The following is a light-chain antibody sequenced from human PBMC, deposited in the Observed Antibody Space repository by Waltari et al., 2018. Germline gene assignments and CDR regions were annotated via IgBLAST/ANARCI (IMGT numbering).Light chain of an antibody. J-gene: IGLJ2*01. CDR3: AAWDGNLNADVV. CDR1: SSNIGSNP. CDR2: TNN. V-gene: IGLV1-44*01. Sequence: SVLTQSPSASGAPGQRVTISCSGSSSNIGSNPVNWYQQVPGTAPNLLIYTNNERPSGGPDRSAGAKSGTSASLAITGLQSEDEAVYFCAAWDGNLNADVVFGEGTKLTVL.